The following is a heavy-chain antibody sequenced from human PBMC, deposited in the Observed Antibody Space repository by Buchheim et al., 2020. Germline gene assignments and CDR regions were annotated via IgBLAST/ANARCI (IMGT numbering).Heavy chain of an antibody. CDR3: ARDLGEVLWFKFYYYYYGMDV. CDR2: INPNSGGT. V-gene: IGHV1-2*06. CDR1: GYTFTGYY. J-gene: IGHJ6*02. D-gene: IGHD3-10*01. Sequence: QVQLVQSGAEVKKPGASVKVSCKASGYTFTGYYMHWVRQAPGQGLEWMGRINPNSGGTNYAQKFQGRVTMTRDTSISTAYMELSRLRSDDTAVYYCARDLGEVLWFKFYYYYYGMDVWGHGTT.